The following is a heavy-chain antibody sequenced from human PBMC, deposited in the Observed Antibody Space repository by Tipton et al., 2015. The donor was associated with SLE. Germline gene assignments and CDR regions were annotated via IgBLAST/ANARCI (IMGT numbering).Heavy chain of an antibody. CDR1: GDTIDGNTYF. CDR3: AGLYGDYDSDY. CDR2: ISYSGST. V-gene: IGHV4-39*07. Sequence: TLSLTCTVSGDTIDGNTYFWDWIRQPPGKGLMLIGSISYSGSTNYNPSLKSRVTISVDTSKNQFSLKLSSVTAADTAVYYCAGLYGDYDSDYWGQGTLVTVSS. J-gene: IGHJ4*02. D-gene: IGHD4-17*01.